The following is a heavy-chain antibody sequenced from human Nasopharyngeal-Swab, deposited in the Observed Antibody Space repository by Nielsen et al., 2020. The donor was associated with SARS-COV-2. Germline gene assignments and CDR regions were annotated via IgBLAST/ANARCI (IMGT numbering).Heavy chain of an antibody. Sequence: GGSLRLSYAASGFSFSSYAMHWVRQAPGKGLEWVAVISYDGSNKYYADSVKGRFTISRDNSKNTLYLQMNSLSAEDTAVHYCARERYSYGSNWFDPWGQGTLVTVSS. CDR2: ISYDGSNK. D-gene: IGHD5-18*01. V-gene: IGHV3-30*04. CDR3: ARERYSYGSNWFDP. CDR1: GFSFSSYA. J-gene: IGHJ5*02.